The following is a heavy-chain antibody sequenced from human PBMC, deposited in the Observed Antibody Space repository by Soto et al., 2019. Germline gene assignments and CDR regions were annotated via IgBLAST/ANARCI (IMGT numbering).Heavy chain of an antibody. CDR2: MYNSGTS. D-gene: IGHD2-15*01. Sequence: QVQLQESGPGLLKPSQTLSLTCSVSGGSISSGTYYWSRIRNRPGKGLEWIGYMYNSGTSSYSPSLKSRSVLSVDTSKNQFSLKLTSVTAADTATYFCARRLSGSSAFDYWGLGILVTVSS. CDR1: GGSISSGTYY. V-gene: IGHV4-31*03. J-gene: IGHJ4*01. CDR3: ARRLSGSSAFDY.